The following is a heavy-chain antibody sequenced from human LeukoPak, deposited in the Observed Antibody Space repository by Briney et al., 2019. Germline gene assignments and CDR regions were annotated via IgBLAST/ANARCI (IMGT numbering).Heavy chain of an antibody. J-gene: IGHJ4*02. CDR2: ISGSGGST. V-gene: IGHV3-23*01. D-gene: IGHD3-10*01. Sequence: GSLRLSCAASGFTFSSYAMSWVRQAPGKGLEWVSAISGSGGSTYYADSVKGRFTISRDNSKNTLYLQMNSLRAEDTAVYYCAKDLDYYGSGSRFDYWGQGTLVTVSS. CDR1: GFTFSSYA. CDR3: AKDLDYYGSGSRFDY.